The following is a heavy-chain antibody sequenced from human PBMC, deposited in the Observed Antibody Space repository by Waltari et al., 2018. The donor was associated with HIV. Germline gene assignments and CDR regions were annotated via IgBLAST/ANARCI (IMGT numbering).Heavy chain of an antibody. CDR3: ARGGHYILGNHGYFDL. CDR1: GYTFTSYD. Sequence: QVQLVQSGAEVKKPGASVKHSCKASGYTFTSYDNICVRQPPGQGLEWMGWISAYNGNTNYAQKLQGRVTMTTDTSTSTAYMELRSLRSDDTAVYYCARGGHYILGNHGYFDLWGRGTLVTVSS. CDR2: ISAYNGNT. J-gene: IGHJ2*01. V-gene: IGHV1-18*01. D-gene: IGHD3-3*02.